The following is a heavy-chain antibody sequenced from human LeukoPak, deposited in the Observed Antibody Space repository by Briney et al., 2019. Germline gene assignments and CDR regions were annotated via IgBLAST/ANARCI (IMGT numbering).Heavy chain of an antibody. CDR2: ISNSGSAI. CDR3: ARNGGSYPFFDY. J-gene: IGHJ4*02. CDR1: GFTFGIYE. V-gene: IGHV3-48*03. D-gene: IGHD1-26*01. Sequence: GGSLRLSCSASGFTFGIYEMTWVRQAPGKGLEWISYISNSGSAIYYADSMKGRFTISRDNTKNSLYLEMNSLRGEDTAVYYCARNGGSYPFFDYWGQGALVTVPS.